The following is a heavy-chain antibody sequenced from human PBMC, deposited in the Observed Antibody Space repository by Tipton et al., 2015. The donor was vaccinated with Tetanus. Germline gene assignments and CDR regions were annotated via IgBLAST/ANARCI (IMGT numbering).Heavy chain of an antibody. Sequence: TLSLTCAVYGGSFSGYYCSWIRQSPGRGLEWIGEIHPSGSTYYNPSFTSRITLSQDTPKNQFSLKLNSVTAADTAVYYRARGVDRAKAGTDWGQGTLATVSS. CDR2: IHPSGST. CDR1: GGSFSGYY. CDR3: ARGVDRAKAGTD. D-gene: IGHD5-18*01. V-gene: IGHV4-34*01. J-gene: IGHJ4*02.